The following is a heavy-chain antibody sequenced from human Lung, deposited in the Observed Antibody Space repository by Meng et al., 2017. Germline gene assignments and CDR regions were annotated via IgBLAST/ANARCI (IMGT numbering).Heavy chain of an antibody. D-gene: IGHD3-10*01. J-gene: IGHJ2*01. CDR1: GYTFTSYA. V-gene: IGHV7-4-1*02. Sequence: QVQLVQAWSELKKPGASVKVSCKASGYTFTSYAMNWVRQAPGQGLEWMGWINTNTGNPTYAQGFTGRFVFSLDTSVSTAYLQISSLKAEDTAVYYCASGWFGELFGYFDLWGRGTLVTVSS. CDR2: INTNTGNP. CDR3: ASGWFGELFGYFDL.